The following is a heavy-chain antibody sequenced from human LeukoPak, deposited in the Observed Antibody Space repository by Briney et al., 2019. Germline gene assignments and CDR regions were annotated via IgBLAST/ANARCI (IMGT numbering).Heavy chain of an antibody. J-gene: IGHJ4*02. CDR3: ARANPGTVDY. Sequence: GRSLRLSCAASGFTFSSYGMHWVRQAPGKGLGWVAVIWYDGSNKYYADSVKGRFTISRDNSKNTLYLQMNSLRAEDTAVYYCARANPGTVDYWGQGTLVTVSS. CDR2: IWYDGSNK. D-gene: IGHD1/OR15-1a*01. V-gene: IGHV3-33*01. CDR1: GFTFSSYG.